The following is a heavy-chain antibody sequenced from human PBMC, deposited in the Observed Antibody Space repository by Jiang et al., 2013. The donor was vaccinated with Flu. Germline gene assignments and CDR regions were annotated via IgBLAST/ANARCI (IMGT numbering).Heavy chain of an antibody. Sequence: GPGLVKPSETLSLTCTVSGDSISSYYWNWIRQPPGKGLEWIGYFYFSGSTNYNTSLKSRVTISVDTSKNQFSLKLSSVTAADTAVYYCARAYLYQFDYVGPGNPGPPSPQ. J-gene: IGHJ4*02. CDR3: ARAYLYQFDY. CDR1: GDSISSYY. CDR2: FYFSGST. V-gene: IGHV4-59*08. D-gene: IGHD2-2*01.